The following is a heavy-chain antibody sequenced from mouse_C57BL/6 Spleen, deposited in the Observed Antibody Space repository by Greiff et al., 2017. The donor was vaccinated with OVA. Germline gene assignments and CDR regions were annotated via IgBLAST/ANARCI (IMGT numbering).Heavy chain of an antibody. CDR3: TRLGLVARYFDV. V-gene: IGHV1-15*01. CDR2: IDPETGGT. Sequence: QVQLQQSGAELVRPGASVTLSCKASGYTFTDYEMHWVKQTPVHGLEWIGAIDPETGGTAYNQKFKGKAILTADKSSSTAYMELRSLTSEDSAVYYCTRLGLVARYFDVWGTGTTVTVSS. D-gene: IGHD1-1*01. CDR1: GYTFTDYE. J-gene: IGHJ1*03.